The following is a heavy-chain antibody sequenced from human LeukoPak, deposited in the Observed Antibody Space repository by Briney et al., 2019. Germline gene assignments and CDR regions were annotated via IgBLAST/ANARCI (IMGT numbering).Heavy chain of an antibody. J-gene: IGHJ3*02. CDR2: ISYDGSNK. CDR1: GFTFNSYW. Sequence: QPGGSLRLSCAASGFTFNSYWMAWVRQAPGKGLEWVAVISYDGSNKYYADSVKGRFTISRDNSKNTLYLQMNSLRAEDTAVYYCARDGAPHCSSTSCYHTGTPSSAMIDAFDIWGQGTMVTVSS. V-gene: IGHV3-30-3*01. D-gene: IGHD2-2*01. CDR3: ARDGAPHCSSTSCYHTGTPSSAMIDAFDI.